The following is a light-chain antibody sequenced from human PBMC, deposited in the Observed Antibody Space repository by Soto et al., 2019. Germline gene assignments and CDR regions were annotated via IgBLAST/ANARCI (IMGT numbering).Light chain of an antibody. V-gene: IGKV3-20*01. CDR1: QIGNTNY. CDR2: SIF. CDR3: QHYGHPRWT. J-gene: IGKJ1*01. Sequence: EMVLTQSPGTLSLSPGERATLHCRASQIGNTNYLAWYQQRPGQPPRLLIYSIFTRANGTPDRFSVSGSGTDFTLTISRLAPEDSALYYCQHYGHPRWTFGPGTRVEIK.